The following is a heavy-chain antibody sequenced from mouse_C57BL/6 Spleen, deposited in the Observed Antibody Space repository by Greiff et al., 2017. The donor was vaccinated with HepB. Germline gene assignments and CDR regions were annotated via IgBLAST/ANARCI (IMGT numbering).Heavy chain of an antibody. CDR3: ARGGAFITTDFDY. Sequence: VQLQQPGAELVKPGASVKMSCKASGYTFTSYWITWVKQRPGQGLEWIGDIYPGSGSTNYNEKFKSKATLTVDTSSSTAYMQLSSLTSEDSAVYYCARGGAFITTDFDYWGQGTTLTVSS. J-gene: IGHJ2*01. CDR1: GYTFTSYW. CDR2: IYPGSGST. D-gene: IGHD1-1*01. V-gene: IGHV1-55*01.